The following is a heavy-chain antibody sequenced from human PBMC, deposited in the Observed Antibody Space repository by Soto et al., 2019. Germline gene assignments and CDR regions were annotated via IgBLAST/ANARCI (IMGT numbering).Heavy chain of an antibody. D-gene: IGHD3-22*01. CDR1: GFTFKNYW. CDR3: AKVGGDSSGYYFDY. CDR2: IKPDATVT. V-gene: IGHV3-7*03. Sequence: GGSLRLSCASSGFTFKNYWMHWVRQAPGKGLEWVATIKPDATVTSYGVSVRGRFSVSRDNTNNLLSLQMNTLRADDTAVYYCAKVGGDSSGYYFDYWGQGTLVTVSS. J-gene: IGHJ4*02.